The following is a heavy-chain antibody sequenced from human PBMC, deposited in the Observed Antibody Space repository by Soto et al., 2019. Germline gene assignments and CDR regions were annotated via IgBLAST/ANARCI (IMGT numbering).Heavy chain of an antibody. V-gene: IGHV4-61*03. CDR2: ISYTRRT. CDR3: AREWGLLPYYVMNV. Sequence: TSETLSLTCIVSGDSVTSGSYYWTWLRQPPGKGLEWIGYISYTRRTKYNPSLQSRVTISVDTSKNDFSLNLSSVTAADTAVYFCAREWGLLPYYVMNVWGHGTAVTVSS. CDR1: GDSVTSGSYY. D-gene: IGHD7-27*01. J-gene: IGHJ6*02.